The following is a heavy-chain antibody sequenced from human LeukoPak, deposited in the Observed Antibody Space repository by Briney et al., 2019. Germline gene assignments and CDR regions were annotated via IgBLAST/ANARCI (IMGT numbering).Heavy chain of an antibody. CDR1: GGSISSYY. D-gene: IGHD1-26*01. V-gene: IGHV4-59*06. Sequence: SETLSLTCTVSGGSISSYYWSWIRQHPGKGLEWIGYIYYSGSTYYNPSLKSRVTISVDTSKNQFSLKLSSVTAADTAVYYCARGVLPINSGSLPDAFDIWGQGTMVTVSS. CDR2: IYYSGST. J-gene: IGHJ3*02. CDR3: ARGVLPINSGSLPDAFDI.